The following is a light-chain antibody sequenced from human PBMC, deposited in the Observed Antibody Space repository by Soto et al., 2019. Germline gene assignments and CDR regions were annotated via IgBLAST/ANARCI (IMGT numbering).Light chain of an antibody. CDR1: ETVRRY. V-gene: IGKV3-11*01. J-gene: IGKJ1*01. Sequence: EIVLTQSPATLSLSPGERATLSCRASETVRRYLAWYQQKPGQAPRLLIYDTSNRATGIPARFSGSGSGTDFTLTISNLEPEDFAVYYCQQRHNYPRTFGQGTKVEIK. CDR3: QQRHNYPRT. CDR2: DTS.